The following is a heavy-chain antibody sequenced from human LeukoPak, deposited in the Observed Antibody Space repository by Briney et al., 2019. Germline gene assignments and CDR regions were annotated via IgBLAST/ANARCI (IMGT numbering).Heavy chain of an antibody. V-gene: IGHV3-74*01. CDR3: VGTIASRGSEY. D-gene: IGHD6-6*01. CDR1: GFTFTNYW. CDR2: LPPDELGI. Sequence: PGGSLRLSCAASGFTFTNYWMHWVRQAPGMGLVWVSRLPPDELGIIYADSVKGRFTVSRGSAKNTVYLQMNNLRVDDTAMYYCVGTIASRGSEYWGQGALVTVSS. J-gene: IGHJ4*02.